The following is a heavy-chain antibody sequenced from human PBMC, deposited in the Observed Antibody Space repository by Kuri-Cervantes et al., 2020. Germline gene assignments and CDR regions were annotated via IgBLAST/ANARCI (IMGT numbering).Heavy chain of an antibody. Sequence: LSLTCAASGFTFSSYAMHWVRQAPGKGLEWVAVISYDGSNKYYADSVKGRFTISRDNSKNTQYLQMNSLRAEDTAVYYCARDRFRYFDYWGQGTLVTDSS. CDR1: GFTFSSYA. CDR2: ISYDGSNK. CDR3: ARDRFRYFDY. J-gene: IGHJ4*02. V-gene: IGHV3-30-3*01.